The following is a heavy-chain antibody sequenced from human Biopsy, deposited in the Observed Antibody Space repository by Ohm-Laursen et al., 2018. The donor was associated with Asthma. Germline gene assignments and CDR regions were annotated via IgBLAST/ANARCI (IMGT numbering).Heavy chain of an antibody. J-gene: IGHJ3*01. Sequence: SETLSLTCAVSGGSISSNFSSWGWLRQPPGKGLEWIGNIYKSGQVYYNLSLKSRVTISVDTSKNQFSRQLRSVTAADTAVYYCARQKLVAAEGPFEVWGQGTMVIVSS. CDR2: IYKSGQV. CDR1: GGSISSNFSS. CDR3: ARQKLVAAEGPFEV. D-gene: IGHD1-26*01. V-gene: IGHV4-39*01.